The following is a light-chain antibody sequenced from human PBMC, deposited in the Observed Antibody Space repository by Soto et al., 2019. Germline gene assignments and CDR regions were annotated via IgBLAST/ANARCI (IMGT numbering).Light chain of an antibody. CDR2: KAS. J-gene: IGKJ2*01. V-gene: IGKV1-5*03. Sequence: DLQMTQSPSTLYASVGDRVTITCRASQSISSWLAWYQQKPGKAPKLLIYKASSLESGVPSRFSGSGSGTEFTLTISSLQPDDFATYYCQQYNSYPYTFGQGTKLEIK. CDR3: QQYNSYPYT. CDR1: QSISSW.